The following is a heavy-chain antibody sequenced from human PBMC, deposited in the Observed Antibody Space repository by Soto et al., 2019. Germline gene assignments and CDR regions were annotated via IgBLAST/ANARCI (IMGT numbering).Heavy chain of an antibody. D-gene: IGHD5-18*01. Sequence: GESLKISCKGSGYSFTTYWIGWVRQMPGKGLEWMGIIYPSNSDTRYSPSFQGQVTISADKSISTAYLQWSSLKASDTAVYYCARHPGYNSPGYYYYAMDVWGQGTTVTVSS. J-gene: IGHJ6*02. CDR3: ARHPGYNSPGYYYYAMDV. V-gene: IGHV5-51*01. CDR2: IYPSNSDT. CDR1: GYSFTTYW.